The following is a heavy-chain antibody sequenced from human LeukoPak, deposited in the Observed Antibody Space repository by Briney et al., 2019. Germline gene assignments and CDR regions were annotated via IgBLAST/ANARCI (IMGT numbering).Heavy chain of an antibody. CDR3: ARVPLWWLTPFDF. Sequence: TSDTLSLTCNVSGDSITSHYWNWIRQPPGKGLEWVGYMYYTGITKYNPSLKSRVTMSVDTSKNQFSLRLTSVTAADTAMYCARVPLWWLTPFDFWGQGTLATVSS. CDR1: GDSITSHY. J-gene: IGHJ4*02. V-gene: IGHV4-59*11. D-gene: IGHD5-12*01. CDR2: MYYTGIT.